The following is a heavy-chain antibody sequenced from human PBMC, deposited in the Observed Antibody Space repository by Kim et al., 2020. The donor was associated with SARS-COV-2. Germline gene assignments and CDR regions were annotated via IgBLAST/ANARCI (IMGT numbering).Heavy chain of an antibody. D-gene: IGHD6-13*01. J-gene: IGHJ1*01. CDR2: IYYSGST. CDR3: ARHDRIAAAGTQYFQH. CDR1: GGSISSSSYY. Sequence: SETLSLTCTVSGGSISSSSYYWGWIRQPPGKGLEWIGSIYYSGSTYYNPSLKSRVTISVDTSKNQFSLKLSSVTAADTAVYYCARHDRIAAAGTQYFQHWGQGTLVTVSS. V-gene: IGHV4-39*01.